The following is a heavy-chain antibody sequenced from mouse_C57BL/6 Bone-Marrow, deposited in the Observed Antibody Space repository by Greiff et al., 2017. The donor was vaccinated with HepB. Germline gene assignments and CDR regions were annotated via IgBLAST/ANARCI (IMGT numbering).Heavy chain of an antibody. CDR2: IWSGGST. D-gene: IGHD1-1*01. Sequence: VQGVESGPGLVQPSQSLSITCTVSGFSLTSYGVHWVRQSPGKGLEWLGVIWSGGSTDYNAAFISRLSISKDNSKSQVFFKMNSLQAYDTAIYYCARKGSSYWYFDVWGTGTTVTVSS. J-gene: IGHJ1*03. CDR1: GFSLTSYG. V-gene: IGHV2-2*01. CDR3: ARKGSSYWYFDV.